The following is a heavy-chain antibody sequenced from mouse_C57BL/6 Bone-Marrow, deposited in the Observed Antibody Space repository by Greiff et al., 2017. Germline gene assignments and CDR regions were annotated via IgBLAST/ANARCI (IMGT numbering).Heavy chain of an antibody. CDR3: AISSCESNWWVAWFAD. CDR2: ISDGGSYT. CDR1: GFTFSSYA. Sequence: EVHLVESGGGLVQPGGSLKLSCAASGFTFSSYAMSWVRQTPEKRLEWVATISDGGSYTYYPDNVKGRFTISIDNAKNTLYLQMSHLKSEDTAMYYCAISSCESNWWVAWFADWGQGTLVTVSA. D-gene: IGHD2-5*01. V-gene: IGHV5-4*01. J-gene: IGHJ3*01.